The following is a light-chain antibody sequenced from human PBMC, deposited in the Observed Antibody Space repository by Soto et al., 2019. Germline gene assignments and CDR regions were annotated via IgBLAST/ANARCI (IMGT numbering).Light chain of an antibody. J-gene: IGLJ1*01. Sequence: QSVLTQPPSVSAAPGQKVPISCSGSSSNIGNNYVSWYQQFPGTAPKLIIYDNDSRLSKIPDRFSGSKSGTSATLGITGLQTGDEADYYCATWDSSLSAGVFGTGTKLTVL. V-gene: IGLV1-51*01. CDR3: ATWDSSLSAGV. CDR2: DND. CDR1: SSNIGNNY.